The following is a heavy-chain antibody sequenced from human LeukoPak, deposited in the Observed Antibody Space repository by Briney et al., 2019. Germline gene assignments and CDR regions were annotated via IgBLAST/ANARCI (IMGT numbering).Heavy chain of an antibody. J-gene: IGHJ4*02. D-gene: IGHD3-3*01. V-gene: IGHV3-66*02. Sequence: PGGSLRLSCAASGFTVSSNYMSWVRQAPGKGLEWVSVIYSGGSTYYADSVKGRFTISRDNSKNTLYLQMNSLRAEDTAVYYCARDDDFRSGYYRDWGQGTLVTVSS. CDR2: IYSGGST. CDR1: GFTVSSNY. CDR3: ARDDDFRSGYYRD.